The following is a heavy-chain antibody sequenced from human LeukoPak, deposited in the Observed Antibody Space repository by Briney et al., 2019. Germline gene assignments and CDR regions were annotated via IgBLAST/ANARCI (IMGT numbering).Heavy chain of an antibody. V-gene: IGHV3-23*01. J-gene: IGHJ4*02. Sequence: GGSLRLSCAASGFTFSSYAMSWVRRAAGKGLEWVSSISSSGGSTYYADSVKGRFTISRDYSKNTLYLQMNSLRAEDTAVYYCAKDLYTYGTTPLDYWGQGILVTVSS. CDR1: GFTFSSYA. CDR3: AKDLYTYGTTPLDY. CDR2: ISSSGGST. D-gene: IGHD5-18*01.